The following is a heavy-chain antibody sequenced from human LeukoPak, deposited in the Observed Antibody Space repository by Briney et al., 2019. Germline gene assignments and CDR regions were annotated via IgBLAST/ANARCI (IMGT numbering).Heavy chain of an antibody. CDR1: GGSISSYY. V-gene: IGHV4-4*07. CDR3: ARDGLQQSYYCGMDI. Sequence: SETLSLTLTVSGGSISSYYWSWIRQPAGKGLEWIGRIYSSGSSNYNPSLKSRVTMSADTSKNQFSLKLRSVSAADTAVYYCARDGLQQSYYCGMDIWGQGTTVTVSS. CDR2: IYSSGSS. J-gene: IGHJ6*02. D-gene: IGHD3/OR15-3a*01.